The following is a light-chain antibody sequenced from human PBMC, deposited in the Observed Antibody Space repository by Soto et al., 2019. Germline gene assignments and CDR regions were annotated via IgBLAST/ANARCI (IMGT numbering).Light chain of an antibody. Sequence: VHRTQAPSSLSASVLYRVTITFQASQDISNYLNWYQQKPGKAPKLLIYDASNLETGVPSRFSGSGSGTDFTFTISSLQPEDIATYYCQQYDNLPGFGPGTKVDIK. J-gene: IGKJ3*01. V-gene: IGKV1-33*01. CDR1: QDISNY. CDR2: DAS. CDR3: QQYDNLPG.